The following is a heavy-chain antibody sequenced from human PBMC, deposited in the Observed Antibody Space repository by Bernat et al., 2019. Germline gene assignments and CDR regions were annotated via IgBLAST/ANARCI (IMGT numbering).Heavy chain of an antibody. D-gene: IGHD2-2*01. Sequence: VQLVESGGGLVQPGRSLRLSCAASGFTFSSYGMHWVRQAPGKGLEWVAVISYDGSNKYYADSVKGRFTISRDNSKNTLYLQMNSLRAEDTAVYYCAKDHRRYCSSTSCRSFFDYWGQGTLVTVSS. CDR2: ISYDGSNK. J-gene: IGHJ4*02. CDR3: AKDHRRYCSSTSCRSFFDY. CDR1: GFTFSSYG. V-gene: IGHV3-30*18.